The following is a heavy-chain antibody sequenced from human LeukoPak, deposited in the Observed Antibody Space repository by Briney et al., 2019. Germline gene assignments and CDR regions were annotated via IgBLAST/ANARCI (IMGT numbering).Heavy chain of an antibody. CDR1: GGSISSYS. CDR3: ARQAGWGYNSGAIDY. J-gene: IGHJ4*02. CDR2: IYYSGST. V-gene: IGHV4-59*08. D-gene: IGHD5-18*01. Sequence: SETLSLTCTVSGGSISSYSWSWIRQPPGKGLEWIGYIYYSGSTSHNPSLKSRVNMSVDTSKNQFSLRLTSVTAADTAVYYCARQAGWGYNSGAIDYWGQGTLVTVSS.